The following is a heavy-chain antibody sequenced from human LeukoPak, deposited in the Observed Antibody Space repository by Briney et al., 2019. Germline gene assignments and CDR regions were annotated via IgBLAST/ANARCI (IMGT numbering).Heavy chain of an antibody. CDR2: IPSEGNNK. V-gene: IGHV3-30*04. J-gene: IGHJ4*02. CDR1: GFTFSSYA. CDR3: ARESGALRGYSYGH. Sequence: PGGSLRLSCVASGFTFSSYAMHWIRQAPGKGLEWVAVIPSEGNNKHYGGSVKGRFTISRDNSKNMLYLQMNSLRAEDTALYYCARESGALRGYSYGHWGQGTLVTVSS. D-gene: IGHD5-18*01.